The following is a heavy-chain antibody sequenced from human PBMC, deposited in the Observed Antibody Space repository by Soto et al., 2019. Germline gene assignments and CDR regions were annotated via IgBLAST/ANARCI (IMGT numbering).Heavy chain of an antibody. J-gene: IGHJ4*02. V-gene: IGHV3-30*18. Sequence: QVQLVESGGGVVQPGRSLRLSCAASGFTFSSYGMHWVRQAPGKGLEWVAVISYDGSNKYYADSVKGRFTISRDNSKNTLYLQMNSLIAEDTAVYYCAKDPGQLYYFDYWGQGTLVTVSS. CDR1: GFTFSSYG. CDR2: ISYDGSNK. CDR3: AKDPGQLYYFDY. D-gene: IGHD3-10*01.